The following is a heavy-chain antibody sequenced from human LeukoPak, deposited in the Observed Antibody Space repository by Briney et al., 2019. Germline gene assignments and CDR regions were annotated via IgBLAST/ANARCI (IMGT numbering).Heavy chain of an antibody. Sequence: SQTLSLTCTVSGGSISSGGYYWSWLRQPPGKGLEWIGYIYYSGNTNYNPSLESRVTISVDTSKNQFSLKLRTVTAADTAVYYCARHSADCTGTSCYLFDPWGQGTLVTVSS. J-gene: IGHJ5*02. CDR2: IYYSGNT. D-gene: IGHD2-2*01. CDR1: GGSISSGGYY. V-gene: IGHV4-61*08. CDR3: ARHSADCTGTSCYLFDP.